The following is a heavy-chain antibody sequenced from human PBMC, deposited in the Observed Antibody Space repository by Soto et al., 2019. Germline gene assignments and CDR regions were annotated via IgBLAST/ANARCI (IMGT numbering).Heavy chain of an antibody. Sequence: ASVKVSCKASGYTFTSYAMHWVRQAPGQRLEWMGWINAGNGNTKYSQKFQGRVTITRDTSASTAYMELSSLRSEDTAVYYCATPYSGYDYHYYYGMDVWGQGTTVTVSS. CDR1: GYTFTSYA. V-gene: IGHV1-3*01. CDR3: ATPYSGYDYHYYYGMDV. D-gene: IGHD5-12*01. J-gene: IGHJ6*02. CDR2: INAGNGNT.